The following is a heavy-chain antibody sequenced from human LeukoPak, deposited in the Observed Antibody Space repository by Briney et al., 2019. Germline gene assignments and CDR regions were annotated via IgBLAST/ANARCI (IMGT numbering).Heavy chain of an antibody. Sequence: SETLSLTCTVSGGSISSYYWSWIRQPPGRGLEWIGRIHTSGSTDYNPSLKSLVTMSVDTSKNQFSLILTSVTAADTAVYYCARNTGPFDYWGQGTLVTVSS. V-gene: IGHV4-4*07. CDR2: IHTSGST. J-gene: IGHJ4*02. CDR1: GGSISSYY. CDR3: ARNTGPFDY. D-gene: IGHD1/OR15-1a*01.